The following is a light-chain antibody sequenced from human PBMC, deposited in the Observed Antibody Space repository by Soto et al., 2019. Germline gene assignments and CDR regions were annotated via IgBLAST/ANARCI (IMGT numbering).Light chain of an antibody. Sequence: HSALTQPPSVTGAPGQRVTISCTGSSSNIGAGYDVHWYQQLPGTAPKLLIYGNSNRPSGVPDRFSGSKSGTSASLAITGLQAEDEADYYCQSYDSSLSGSYVFGTGTKVTVL. CDR3: QSYDSSLSGSYV. J-gene: IGLJ1*01. CDR2: GNS. CDR1: SSNIGAGYD. V-gene: IGLV1-40*01.